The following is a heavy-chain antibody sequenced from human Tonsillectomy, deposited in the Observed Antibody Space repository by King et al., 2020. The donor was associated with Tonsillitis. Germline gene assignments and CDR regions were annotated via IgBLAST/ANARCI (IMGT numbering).Heavy chain of an antibody. CDR3: ARDQLPLGELPPLPPQH. CDR2: ISYDGSNK. D-gene: IGHD1-26*01. V-gene: IGHV3-30*04. J-gene: IGHJ1*01. CDR1: GFTFSSYA. Sequence: VQLVESGGGVVQPGRSLRLSCAASGFTFSSYAMHWVRQAPGKGLEWVAVISYDGSNKYYADSVKGRFTISRDNSKNTLYLQMNSLRAEDTAVYYCARDQLPLGELPPLPPQHWGQGTLVTVSS.